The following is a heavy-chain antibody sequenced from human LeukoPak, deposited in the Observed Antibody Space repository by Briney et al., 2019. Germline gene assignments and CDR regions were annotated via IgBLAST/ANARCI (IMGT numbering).Heavy chain of an antibody. Sequence: PGGSLRLSCAASGFTFSSYSMNWVRQAPGKGLEWVSSISSSSSYIYYADSVKGRFTISRDNAKNSLYLQMNSLRAEDTAVYYCARDLRYYYGSGSYYNADHPTTFDYWGQGTLVTVSS. D-gene: IGHD3-10*01. J-gene: IGHJ4*02. CDR3: ARDLRYYYGSGSYYNADHPTTFDY. CDR1: GFTFSSYS. V-gene: IGHV3-21*01. CDR2: ISSSSSYI.